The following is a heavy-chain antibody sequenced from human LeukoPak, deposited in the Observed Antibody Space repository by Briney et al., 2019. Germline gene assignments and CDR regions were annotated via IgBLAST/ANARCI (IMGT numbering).Heavy chain of an antibody. CDR2: IYYSGST. J-gene: IGHJ4*02. Sequence: SETLSLTCTVSAGSVSSYYWSWIRQPPGKGLEWIAYIYYSGSTNYNPSLKSRVTISVDTSKNQFSLKLSSVTAADTAVYYCARSRTYCGGDCPFDYWGQGTLVTVSS. CDR1: AGSVSSYY. CDR3: ARSRTYCGGDCPFDY. V-gene: IGHV4-59*02. D-gene: IGHD2-21*02.